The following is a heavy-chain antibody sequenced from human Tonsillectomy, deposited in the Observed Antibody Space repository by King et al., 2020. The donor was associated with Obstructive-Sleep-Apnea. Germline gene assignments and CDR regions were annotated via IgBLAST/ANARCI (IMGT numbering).Heavy chain of an antibody. Sequence: QLQLQESGPGLVKPSETLSLTCTVSGGSISSSSYYWGWIRQPPGKGLEWIGSIYYSGSTYYNPSLKSRVTISVDTSKNQFSLKLSSVTAADTAVYYCARQEGGYCSGGSCYSLWYFDLWGRGTLVTVSS. J-gene: IGHJ2*01. CDR3: ARQEGGYCSGGSCYSLWYFDL. D-gene: IGHD2-15*01. CDR2: IYYSGST. V-gene: IGHV4-39*01. CDR1: GGSISSSSYY.